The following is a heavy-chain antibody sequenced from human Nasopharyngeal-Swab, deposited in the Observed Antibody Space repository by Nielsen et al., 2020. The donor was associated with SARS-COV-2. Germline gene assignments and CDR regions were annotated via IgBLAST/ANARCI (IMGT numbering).Heavy chain of an antibody. V-gene: IGHV1-69*13. D-gene: IGHD4-17*01. Sequence: SVKVSCKASGGTFSSYAISWVRQAPGQGLEWMGGIIPIFGTANYAQKFQGRVTITAGESTSTAYMELSSLRSEDTAVYYCARDGTTSQTSYYYYGMDVWGQGTTVTVSS. CDR3: ARDGTTSQTSYYYYGMDV. CDR2: IIPIFGTA. J-gene: IGHJ6*02. CDR1: GGTFSSYA.